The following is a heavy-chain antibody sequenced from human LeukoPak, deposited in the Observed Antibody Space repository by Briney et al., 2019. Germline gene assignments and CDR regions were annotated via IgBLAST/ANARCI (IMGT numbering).Heavy chain of an antibody. CDR1: GGSISDYY. J-gene: IGHJ6*02. D-gene: IGHD1-26*01. CDR3: TRGLVGGTPPYYFYGMDV. V-gene: IGHV4-59*01. CDR2: VYSGST. Sequence: SETLSLTCTVSGGSISDYYWSWIRQPPGKGRERIGYVYSGSTSYSPSLKSRVSISVDTSRNQFSLRLSSVTAADTAVYYRTRGLVGGTPPYYFYGMDVWGQGTTVTVSS.